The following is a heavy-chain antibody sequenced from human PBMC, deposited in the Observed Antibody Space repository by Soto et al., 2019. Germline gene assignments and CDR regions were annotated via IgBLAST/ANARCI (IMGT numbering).Heavy chain of an antibody. Sequence: QVQLMQYGAEVKKHGASVKVSCKASGDTFTDYYIHWVRQAPGQGLEWMGTVNPSGGHTTYAQHFLGRVTMTRDTSTSTLYMELTSLTSDDTAVYYCARGGHVVVVTAALDYWGQGTLVTVSS. J-gene: IGHJ4*02. V-gene: IGHV1-46*01. CDR2: VNPSGGHT. CDR1: GDTFTDYY. CDR3: ARGGHVVVVTAALDY. D-gene: IGHD2-21*02.